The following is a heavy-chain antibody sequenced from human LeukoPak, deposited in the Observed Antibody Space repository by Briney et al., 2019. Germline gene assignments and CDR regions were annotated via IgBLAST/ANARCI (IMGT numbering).Heavy chain of an antibody. CDR1: GGSISSSSYY. CDR2: IYYSGST. J-gene: IGHJ4*02. Sequence: SETLSLTCTVSGGSISSSSYYWGWIRQPPGKGLEWIGSIYYSGSTYYNPSLKSRVTISVDTSKNQFSLKLSSVTAADTAVYYCARALVPAAQVIYFDYWGQGTLVTVSS. CDR3: ARALVPAAQVIYFDY. D-gene: IGHD2-2*01. V-gene: IGHV4-39*07.